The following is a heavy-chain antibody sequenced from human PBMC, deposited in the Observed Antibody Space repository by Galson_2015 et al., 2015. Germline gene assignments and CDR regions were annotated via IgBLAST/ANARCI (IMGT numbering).Heavy chain of an antibody. Sequence: SLRLSCAASEFTFSSYYMSWVRQAPGKGLEWVSSISSTTTYIYYADSVKGRFTISGDNAKNSLYLQMNSLGAEDTAVYYCARQILEYDFWSGYYPTNFDYWGQGTLVTVSS. D-gene: IGHD3-3*01. CDR2: ISSTTTYI. CDR3: ARQILEYDFWSGYYPTNFDY. V-gene: IGHV3-21*01. CDR1: EFTFSSYY. J-gene: IGHJ4*02.